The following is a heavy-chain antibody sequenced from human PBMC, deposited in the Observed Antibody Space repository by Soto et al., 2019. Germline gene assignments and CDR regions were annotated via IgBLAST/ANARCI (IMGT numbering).Heavy chain of an antibody. CDR3: ARVKPREWLPDY. Sequence: ASVKVSCKAAGYTFTSYAMHWVRQAPGQRLEWMGWINAGNGNTKYSQKFQGRVTITRDTSASTAYMELSSLRSEDTAVYYCARVKPREWLPDYWGQGTLVTVSS. CDR1: GYTFTSYA. D-gene: IGHD5-12*01. J-gene: IGHJ4*02. V-gene: IGHV1-3*01. CDR2: INAGNGNT.